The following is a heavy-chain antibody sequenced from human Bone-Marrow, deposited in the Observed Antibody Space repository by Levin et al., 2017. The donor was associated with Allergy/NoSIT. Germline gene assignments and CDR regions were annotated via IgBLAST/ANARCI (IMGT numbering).Heavy chain of an antibody. CDR2: IIPIFGTA. J-gene: IGHJ6*03. D-gene: IGHD2-2*01. CDR3: ARAKDIVVVTADTAKRGISTLGYYYYKDV. CDR1: GGTFSSYA. V-gene: IGHV1-69*06. Sequence: LVKVSCKASGGTFSSYAISWVRQAPGQGLEWMGGIIPIFGTANYAQKFQGRVTITADKSTSTAYMELSSLRSEDTAVYYCARAKDIVVVTADTAKRGISTLGYYYYKDVWGKGTTVTVSS.